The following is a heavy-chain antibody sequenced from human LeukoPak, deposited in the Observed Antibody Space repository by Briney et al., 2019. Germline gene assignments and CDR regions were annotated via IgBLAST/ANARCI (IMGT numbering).Heavy chain of an antibody. CDR2: ISGSGEST. Sequence: GGSLRLSCAASGFTIGGFAMTWVRQAPGKGLEWVSAISGSGESTYYADSVKGRFTFSRDNSKNTLYLQMNSLTTEDTAVYYCARDMAAAGDYWGQGTLVTVSS. J-gene: IGHJ4*02. CDR1: GFTIGGFA. CDR3: ARDMAAAGDY. D-gene: IGHD6-13*01. V-gene: IGHV3-23*01.